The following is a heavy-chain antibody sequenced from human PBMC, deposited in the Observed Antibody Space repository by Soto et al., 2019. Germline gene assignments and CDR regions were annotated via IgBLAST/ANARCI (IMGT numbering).Heavy chain of an antibody. CDR1: GMTFSSYA. Sequence: PGGSLRLSCEPSGMTFSSYAISWVRQAPGKGLEGVAGISGSGGSTYYADSVKGRFTISRDNSKNTLYLQMNSLRAEDTAVYYCAKGLQWLVRGYLDYWGQGTLVTVSS. CDR2: ISGSGGST. CDR3: AKGLQWLVRGYLDY. J-gene: IGHJ4*02. D-gene: IGHD6-19*01. V-gene: IGHV3-23*01.